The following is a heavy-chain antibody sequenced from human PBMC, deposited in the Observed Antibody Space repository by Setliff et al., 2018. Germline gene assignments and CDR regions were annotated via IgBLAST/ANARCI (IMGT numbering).Heavy chain of an antibody. V-gene: IGHV1-2*06. Sequence: ASVKVSCKASGYTFTGYYMYWVRQAPGQGLEWMGRINPSSGATIYAQKSQGRVTMTSDTSISTAYMELGRLRSDDTAVYFCARDGGGDSDAFDIWGQGTMVTVSS. CDR2: INPSSGAT. CDR3: ARDGGGDSDAFDI. CDR1: GYTFTGYY. J-gene: IGHJ3*02. D-gene: IGHD3-16*01.